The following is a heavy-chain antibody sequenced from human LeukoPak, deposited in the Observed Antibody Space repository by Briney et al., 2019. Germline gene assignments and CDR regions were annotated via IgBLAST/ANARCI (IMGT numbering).Heavy chain of an antibody. CDR1: GYTFTSYG. D-gene: IGHD6-19*01. V-gene: IGHV1-69*04. CDR3: ASTRYSSGWYSYAFDI. J-gene: IGHJ3*02. CDR2: IIPILGIA. Sequence: VASVKVSCKASGYTFTSYGISWVRQAPGQGLEWMGRIIPILGIANYAQKFQGRVTITADKSTSTAYMELSSLRSEDTAMYYCASTRYSSGWYSYAFDIWGQGTMVTVSS.